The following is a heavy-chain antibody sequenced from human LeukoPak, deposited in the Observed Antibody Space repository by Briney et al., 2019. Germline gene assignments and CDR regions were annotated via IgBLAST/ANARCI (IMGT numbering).Heavy chain of an antibody. CDR3: ARDVGGSLDY. D-gene: IGHD1-26*01. Sequence: GGSLRLSCAASGFDFGAYEMNWVRQAPGKGLEWVANIKGDESARHQADSVKGRFTISRDNAKKSVYLQMSSLRGEDTAVYYCARDVGGSLDYWGQGTLVTVSS. J-gene: IGHJ4*02. CDR1: GFDFGAYE. CDR2: IKGDESAR. V-gene: IGHV3-7*01.